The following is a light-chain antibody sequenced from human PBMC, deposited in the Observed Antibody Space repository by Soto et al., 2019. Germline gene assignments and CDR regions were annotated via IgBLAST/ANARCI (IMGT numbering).Light chain of an antibody. J-gene: IGKJ5*01. CDR2: DAS. Sequence: VALTQSPATLSSPPGKRATLSCRAIQCVSRYLAWYQQQPCQSPPLLVYDASTRATGIPARFRGSGCATDFTPTLSSLEPEDFAVYFCQRRSDWPPITFGQGTRLEIK. V-gene: IGKV3-11*01. CDR1: QCVSRY. CDR3: QRRSDWPPIT.